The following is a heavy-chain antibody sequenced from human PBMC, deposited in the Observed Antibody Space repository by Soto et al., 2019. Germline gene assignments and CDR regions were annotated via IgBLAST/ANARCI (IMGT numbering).Heavy chain of an antibody. J-gene: IGHJ4*02. CDR3: AKARCTTSNCYVPDY. D-gene: IGHD2-8*01. CDR2: INGDGGTT. V-gene: IGHV3-74*01. CDR1: GFSFSSNW. Sequence: GGALRLSCAASGFSFSSNWMYWVRQAPGKGLEWVSPINGDGGTTNYADSVQGRFTISRDNPKKTLYLQMNSLRAEDTAVYYCAKARCTTSNCYVPDYWGQGTLVTVSS.